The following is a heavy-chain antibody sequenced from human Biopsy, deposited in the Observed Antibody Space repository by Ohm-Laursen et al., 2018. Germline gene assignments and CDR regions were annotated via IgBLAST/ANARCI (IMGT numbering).Heavy chain of an antibody. D-gene: IGHD2-21*02. CDR1: GVSISSYF. V-gene: IGHV4-59*01. CDR3: ARGNEVMVTGPYFFDY. Sequence: GTLSFTCTVSGVSISSYFWNWIRQPPGKGLEWIGDIYYSGSTKYNPSLKSRVTISVDMSKSQLSLKLTSVTTADTAVYYCARGNEVMVTGPYFFDYWGQGTLVMVSS. CDR2: IYYSGST. J-gene: IGHJ4*02.